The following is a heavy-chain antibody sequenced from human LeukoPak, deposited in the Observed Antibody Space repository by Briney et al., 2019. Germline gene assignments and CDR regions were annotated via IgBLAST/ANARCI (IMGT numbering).Heavy chain of an antibody. V-gene: IGHV1-2*02. CDR2: INPNSGGT. CDR1: GYTFTVYY. Sequence: ASVKVSCKASGYTFTVYYMHWVRQAPGQGLEWMGWINPNSGGTNYAQKFQGRVTMTRDTSISTAYMELSRLRSDDTAVYYCARALYSSSWYSGYWGQGTLVTVSS. J-gene: IGHJ4*02. CDR3: ARALYSSSWYSGY. D-gene: IGHD6-13*01.